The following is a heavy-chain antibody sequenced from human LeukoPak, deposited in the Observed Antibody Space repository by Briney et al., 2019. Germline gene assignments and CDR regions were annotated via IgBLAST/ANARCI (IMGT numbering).Heavy chain of an antibody. CDR1: GFTFSSYD. V-gene: IGHV3-13*01. CDR3: ARERRRGTMVRYFDL. Sequence: PGGSLRLSCVASGFTFSSYDMHWVRQATGKGLECVSVIGTDGDTYYPGSVKGRFIISRENAKNSLYLQMNSLRAGDTAVYYCARERRRGTMVRYFDLWGRGTLVTVSP. D-gene: IGHD4/OR15-4a*01. CDR2: IGTDGDT. J-gene: IGHJ2*01.